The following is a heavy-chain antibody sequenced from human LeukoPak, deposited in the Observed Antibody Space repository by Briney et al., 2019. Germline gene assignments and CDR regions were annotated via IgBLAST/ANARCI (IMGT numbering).Heavy chain of an antibody. CDR3: TTDPDYYDSSGYSDY. J-gene: IGHJ4*02. V-gene: IGHV3-15*01. CDR1: GFTSRKAW. Sequence: PGGSLGLPCAASGFTSRKAWMSWARQPPGRGLKWVGRIKSKTDGGTTDYAAPVKGRFTISRDDSKNTLYLQMNSLKTEDTAVYYCTTDPDYYDSSGYSDYWGQGTLVTVSS. D-gene: IGHD3-22*01. CDR2: IKSKTDGGTT.